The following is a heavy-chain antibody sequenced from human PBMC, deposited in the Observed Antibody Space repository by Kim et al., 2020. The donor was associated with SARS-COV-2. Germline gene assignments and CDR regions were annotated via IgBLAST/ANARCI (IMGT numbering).Heavy chain of an antibody. Sequence: YSQKFKCRVTITAEESTSTAYMELSSLRSEDTAVYYCARSSWFGESSSFDYWGQGTLVTVSS. V-gene: IGHV1-69*01. D-gene: IGHD3-10*01. J-gene: IGHJ4*02. CDR3: ARSSWFGESSSFDY.